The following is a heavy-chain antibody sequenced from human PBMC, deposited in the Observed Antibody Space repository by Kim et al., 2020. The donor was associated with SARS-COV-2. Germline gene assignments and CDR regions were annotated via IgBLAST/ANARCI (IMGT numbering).Heavy chain of an antibody. V-gene: IGHV3-74*01. D-gene: IGHD1-1*01. CDR2: INGDGSAT. Sequence: GGSLRLSCAASGLAFSSYWMFWVRQPPGKGLLWVSHINGDGSATVYADSVKGRFTVSRDNAKNTLYLQLSTLRAEDTAVYYCATGNNWSFDYWGPGTLVTVSS. CDR3: ATGNNWSFDY. J-gene: IGHJ4*02. CDR1: GLAFSSYW.